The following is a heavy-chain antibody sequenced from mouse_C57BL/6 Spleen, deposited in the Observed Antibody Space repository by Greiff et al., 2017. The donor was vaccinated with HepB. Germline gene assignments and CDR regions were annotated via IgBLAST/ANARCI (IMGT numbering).Heavy chain of an antibody. CDR3: TTFDYGNPDY. CDR1: GFNIKDDY. Sequence: EVQLQQSGAELVRPGASVKLSCTASGFNIKDDYMHWVKPRPEQGLEWIGWIDPENGHTEYASKFQGKATITADTSSNTAYLQLSSLTSEDTAVYYCTTFDYGNPDYWGQGTTLTVSS. D-gene: IGHD2-1*01. CDR2: IDPENGHT. J-gene: IGHJ2*01. V-gene: IGHV14-4*01.